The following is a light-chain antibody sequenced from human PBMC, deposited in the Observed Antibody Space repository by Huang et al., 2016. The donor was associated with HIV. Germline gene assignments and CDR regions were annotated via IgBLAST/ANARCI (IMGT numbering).Light chain of an antibody. V-gene: IGKV3-15*01. CDR3: QQYNNWPPIT. J-gene: IGKJ5*01. CDR1: PRINRN. Sequence: EIVMTQSPATLSVSPGERATLSCRASPRINRNFAWYQHKHGQAPRLLIHGASTRATGIPARCSGSGSGTEFTLTISSLQSEDFAVYYCQQYNNWPPITFGQGTRLEIK. CDR2: GAS.